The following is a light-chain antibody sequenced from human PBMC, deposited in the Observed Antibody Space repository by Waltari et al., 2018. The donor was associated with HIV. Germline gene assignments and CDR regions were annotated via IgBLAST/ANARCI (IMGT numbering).Light chain of an antibody. CDR1: RSTVASTS. J-gene: IGLJ2*01. CDR2: RNN. V-gene: IGLV1-47*01. Sequence: QPLLPQPPSLSGTPGQRVTMSCTGRRSTVASTSVYRYQHPPGTAPKLRIYRNNQRPPGVPDRFSGSKSGTSASLAISGLRSEEEADYYCAAWDDSLSGYVFGGGTKLTVL. CDR3: AAWDDSLSGYV.